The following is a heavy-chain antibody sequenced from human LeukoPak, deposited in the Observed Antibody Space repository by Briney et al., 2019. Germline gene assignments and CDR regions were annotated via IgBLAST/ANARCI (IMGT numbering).Heavy chain of an antibody. V-gene: IGHV1-69*01. Sequence: SVKVSCKASGGTFSSYAISWVRQAPGQGLEWMGGIIPIFGTASYAQKFQGRVTITADESTSTAYMELSSLRSEDTAVYYCARGWDCSGGSCYFDYWGQGTLVTVSS. J-gene: IGHJ4*02. CDR3: ARGWDCSGGSCYFDY. D-gene: IGHD2-15*01. CDR1: GGTFSSYA. CDR2: IIPIFGTA.